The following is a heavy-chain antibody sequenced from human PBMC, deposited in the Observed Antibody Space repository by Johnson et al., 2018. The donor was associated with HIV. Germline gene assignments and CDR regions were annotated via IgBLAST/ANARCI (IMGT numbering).Heavy chain of an antibody. V-gene: IGHV3-20*04. CDR1: GFSFDDYD. J-gene: IGHJ3*02. D-gene: IGHD4-11*01. CDR2: IYWTGGRT. CDR3: ARDTYSSDACDI. Sequence: QLVESGGGVVRPGGSLRLSCAASGFSFDDYDMSWVRQAPGKGLEWVSGIYWTGGRTSYADSVKGRFTISRDNAKNSLYLQMNSLRAEDTALYYCARDTYSSDACDIWGQGTMVTVSS.